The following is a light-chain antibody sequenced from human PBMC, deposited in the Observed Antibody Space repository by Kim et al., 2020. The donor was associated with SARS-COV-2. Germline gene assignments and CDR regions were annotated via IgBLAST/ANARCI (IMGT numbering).Light chain of an antibody. CDR1: QSVINNY. Sequence: SPGDRATLSCRASQSVINNYLAWYQQKPGQAPRLLMYVASTRATDIPDSFSGSGSGTDFTLTISRLEPEDFAVYYCQQYGNSPWTFGQGTKVDIK. V-gene: IGKV3-20*01. CDR3: QQYGNSPWT. CDR2: VAS. J-gene: IGKJ1*01.